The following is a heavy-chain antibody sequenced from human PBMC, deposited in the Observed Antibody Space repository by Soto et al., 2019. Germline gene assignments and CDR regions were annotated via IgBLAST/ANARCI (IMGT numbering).Heavy chain of an antibody. CDR1: GFTFSSYG. CDR2: IWHDGGNK. Sequence: QVQLVESGGGVVQPGRSLRLSCAASGFTFSSYGMHWVRQAPGKGLERVAFIWHDGGNKFYAESVKGRFTISRDNSKNTLYLQMTIISAEDTAMYYCARDEDVNTGFGKDYWGQGTLVTVSS. J-gene: IGHJ4*02. CDR3: ARDEDVNTGFGKDY. D-gene: IGHD3-16*01. V-gene: IGHV3-33*01.